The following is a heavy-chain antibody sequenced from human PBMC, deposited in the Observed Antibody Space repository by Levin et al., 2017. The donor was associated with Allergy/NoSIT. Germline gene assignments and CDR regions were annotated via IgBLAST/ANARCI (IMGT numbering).Heavy chain of an antibody. J-gene: IGHJ3*02. CDR2: INAGNGNT. CDR1: GYTFTSYA. Sequence: ASVKVSCKASGYTFTSYAMHWVRQAPGQRLEWMGWINAGNGNTKYSQKFQGRVTITRDTSASTAYMELSSLRSEDTAVYYCARVSATYGDAILGAFDIWGQGTMVTVSS. D-gene: IGHD4-17*01. CDR3: ARVSATYGDAILGAFDI. V-gene: IGHV1-3*01.